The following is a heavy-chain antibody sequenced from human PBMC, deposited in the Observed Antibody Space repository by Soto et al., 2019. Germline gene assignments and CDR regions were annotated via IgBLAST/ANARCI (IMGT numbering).Heavy chain of an antibody. D-gene: IGHD6-19*01. Sequence: QVQLQESGPGLVKPSDTLSLTCTVSGGSISGHYWIWIRQPPGEEMEWIGYIFYSGSTTYNNNPSLKSRVTISVDTSKNQFSLRLSSVTAADTAVYYGARVGSSGWSPDYWGQGTLVTVSS. V-gene: IGHV4-59*11. CDR3: ARVGSSGWSPDY. CDR1: GGSISGHY. J-gene: IGHJ4*02. CDR2: IFYSGSTTY.